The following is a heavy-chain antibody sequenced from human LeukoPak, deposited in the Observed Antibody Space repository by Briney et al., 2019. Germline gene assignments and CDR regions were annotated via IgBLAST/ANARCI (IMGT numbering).Heavy chain of an antibody. D-gene: IGHD2-2*02. CDR1: GFTFSSYS. CDR2: ISSSSSYI. V-gene: IGHV3-21*01. J-gene: IGHJ5*02. CDR3: ARDLVVVPAAILEVNWFDP. Sequence: GGSLRLSCAASGFTFSSYSMNWVRQAPGKGLEWVSSISSSSSYIYYADSAKGRFTISRDNAKNSLYLQMNSLRAEDTAVYYCARDLVVVPAAILEVNWFDPWGQGTLVTVSS.